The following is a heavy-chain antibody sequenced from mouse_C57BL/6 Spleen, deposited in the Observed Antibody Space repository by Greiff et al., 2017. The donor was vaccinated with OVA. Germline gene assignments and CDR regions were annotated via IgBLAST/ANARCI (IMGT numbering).Heavy chain of an antibody. CDR1: GYTFTSYW. D-gene: IGHD1-1*02. Sequence: QVQLLQPGAELVKPGASVKMSCKASGYTFTSYWITWVQQSPGQGLEWIGDIYPGSGSTNYNEKFKSKATLTVDTSSSTAYMQLSSLTSEDSAVYYCARGWGYWGQGTTLTVSS. V-gene: IGHV1-55*01. J-gene: IGHJ2*01. CDR2: IYPGSGST. CDR3: ARGWGY.